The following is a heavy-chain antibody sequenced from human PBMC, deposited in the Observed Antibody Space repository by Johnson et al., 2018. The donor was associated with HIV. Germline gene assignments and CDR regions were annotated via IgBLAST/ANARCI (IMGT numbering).Heavy chain of an antibody. CDR2: ISSSGNTI. Sequence: VQLVESGGGLVKPGGSLRLSCAASGFTFSDYYMSWIRQAPGKGLEWVSYISSSGNTIYYADSVKGRFTISRDNAKNSLYLQMNSLEAEDTALYYCARFLGYYDSNGYYFGDGFDVWGLGTMVTVSS. CDR1: GFTFSDYY. J-gene: IGHJ3*01. CDR3: ARFLGYYDSNGYYFGDGFDV. V-gene: IGHV3-11*01. D-gene: IGHD3-22*01.